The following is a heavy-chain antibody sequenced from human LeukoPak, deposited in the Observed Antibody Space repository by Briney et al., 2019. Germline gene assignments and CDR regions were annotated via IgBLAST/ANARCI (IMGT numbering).Heavy chain of an antibody. J-gene: IGHJ4*02. CDR2: ISYDGSDK. V-gene: IGHV3-30*18. D-gene: IGHD3-22*01. CDR1: GFSFSGYG. Sequence: GRSLRLSCAASGFSFSGYGMHWVRQAPGKGLEWVAVISYDGSDKKYGDSVKGRFTISRDNSKNTLYLQMNSLRAEDTAVYYCAKGKPYYDSSGYYSYFDYWGQGTLVTVSS. CDR3: AKGKPYYDSSGYYSYFDY.